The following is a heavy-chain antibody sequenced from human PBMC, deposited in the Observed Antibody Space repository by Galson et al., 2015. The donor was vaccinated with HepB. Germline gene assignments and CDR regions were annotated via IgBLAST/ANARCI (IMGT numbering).Heavy chain of an antibody. CDR1: GFAFGNYG. Sequence: SLRLSCAASGFAFGNYGMHWVRQAPGKLLEWMALIWKDGSNKHYADSLKGRFRISRDNTKNTLFLEADSLRAEDTAVYDCAREDATITVAALEYWGQGVLGTVSS. CDR2: IWKDGSNK. D-gene: IGHD6-19*01. CDR3: AREDATITVAALEY. V-gene: IGHV3-33*01. J-gene: IGHJ4*02.